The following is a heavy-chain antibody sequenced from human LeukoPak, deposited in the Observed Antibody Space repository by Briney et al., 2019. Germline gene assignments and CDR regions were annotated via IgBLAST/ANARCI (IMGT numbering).Heavy chain of an antibody. D-gene: IGHD6-19*01. Sequence: GGSLRLSCAASGFTFSSYGMHWVRQAPGKGLEWVAAISYDGSNTYYADSVKGRFTISRDNSKNTLYLQMNSLRAEDTAVYYCAKDLDDRASSWADDWGQGTLVTVSS. J-gene: IGHJ4*02. V-gene: IGHV3-30*18. CDR2: ISYDGSNT. CDR3: AKDLDDRASSWADD. CDR1: GFTFSSYG.